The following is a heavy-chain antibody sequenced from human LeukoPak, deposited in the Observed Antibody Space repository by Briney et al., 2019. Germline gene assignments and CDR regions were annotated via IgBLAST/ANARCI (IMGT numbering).Heavy chain of an antibody. CDR2: IYYRGST. CDR1: GGSISSYY. Sequence: SETLSLTCIVSGGSISSYYWSWIRQPPGKGLEWIGYIYYRGSTNYHPSLKSRVTISVATSKNQFSLKLSSVTAADTAVYYCARHSYSTSAGPYYYWGQGTLVTVSS. V-gene: IGHV4-59*08. J-gene: IGHJ4*02. D-gene: IGHD6-6*01. CDR3: ARHSYSTSAGPYYY.